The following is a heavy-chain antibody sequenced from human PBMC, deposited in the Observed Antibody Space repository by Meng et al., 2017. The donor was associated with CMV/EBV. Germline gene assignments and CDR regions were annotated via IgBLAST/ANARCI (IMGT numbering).Heavy chain of an antibody. CDR2: INSDGSST. CDR1: GFTFSSYW. D-gene: IGHD3-10*01. J-gene: IGHJ6*02. V-gene: IGHV3-74*01. Sequence: GESLKISCAASGFTFSSYWMSWVRQAPGKGLVWVSRINSDGSSTSYADSVKGRFTISRDNAKNTLYLQMNSLRAEDTAVYYCARDGGQFGELSYGMDVWGQGTTVTVSS. CDR3: ARDGGQFGELSYGMDV.